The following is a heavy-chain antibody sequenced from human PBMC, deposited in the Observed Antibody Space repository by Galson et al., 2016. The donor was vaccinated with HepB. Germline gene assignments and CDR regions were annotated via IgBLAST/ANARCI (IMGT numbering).Heavy chain of an antibody. Sequence: SLRLSCAASGFTFSSYWMTWVRQAPGKGLESVANIKQDGSEKYYVDSVKGRFTISRDKAKNSLYLQMNSLRAEDSALYYCPSMAYGYVDRWGQGTLVTVSS. D-gene: IGHD2-21*01. CDR3: PSMAYGYVDR. CDR1: GFTFSSYW. CDR2: IKQDGSEK. J-gene: IGHJ4*02. V-gene: IGHV3-7*01.